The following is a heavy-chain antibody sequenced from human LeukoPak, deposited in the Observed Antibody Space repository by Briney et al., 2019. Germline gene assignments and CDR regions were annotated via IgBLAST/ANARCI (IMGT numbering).Heavy chain of an antibody. V-gene: IGHV4-38-2*01. Sequence: PSETLSLTCAVSGYSISSGYYWGWIPQPPGKGLEWIGSVYHSGSTNYNPSLKSRVTISVDTSKNQFSLKVSSVTAADTALYYCARWYSSSGYLDYWGQGTLVTVSS. D-gene: IGHD6-6*01. CDR3: ARWYSSSGYLDY. CDR2: VYHSGST. J-gene: IGHJ4*02. CDR1: GYSISSGYY.